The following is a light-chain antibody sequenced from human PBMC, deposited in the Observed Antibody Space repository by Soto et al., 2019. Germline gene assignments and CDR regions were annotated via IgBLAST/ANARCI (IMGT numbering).Light chain of an antibody. CDR1: QSVSSSY. CDR2: GAS. V-gene: IGKV3-20*01. J-gene: IGKJ3*01. Sequence: EIVLTQSPGTLSLSPGERATLSCRGSQSVSSSYLAWYQQKPGQAPRLLIYGASSRATGIPDRFSGSGSGTDFTLTISRLEPEDFAVYYCQQYGSSPRTFGPGTKVDIK. CDR3: QQYGSSPRT.